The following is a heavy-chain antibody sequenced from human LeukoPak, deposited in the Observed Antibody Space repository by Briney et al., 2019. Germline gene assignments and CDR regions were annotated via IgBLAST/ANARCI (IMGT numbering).Heavy chain of an antibody. J-gene: IGHJ4*02. D-gene: IGHD6-19*01. CDR3: ARIRIAVAGTEGETPFDY. CDR1: GFSLSTRGMC. Sequence: SGPALVKPTQTLTLTCTFSGFSLSTRGMCVSWIRQPPGKALEWLARIDWDDDKYYSTSLKTRLTISKDTSKNQVVLTMTNMDPVDTATYYCARIRIAVAGTEGETPFDYWGQGTLVTVSS. CDR2: IDWDDDK. V-gene: IGHV2-70*11.